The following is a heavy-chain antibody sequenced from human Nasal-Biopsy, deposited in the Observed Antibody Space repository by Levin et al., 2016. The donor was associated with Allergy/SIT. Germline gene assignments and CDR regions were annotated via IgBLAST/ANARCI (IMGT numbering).Heavy chain of an antibody. D-gene: IGHD3-10*01. CDR1: GFTLSDYG. CDR2: ISYDGRNQ. Sequence: GESLKISCSAAGFTLSDYGMHWVRQAPGKGLEWVALISYDGRNQDYADSVKGRLTISRDTSRNILYLQLNSLRAEDTAVYYCARVAHSTMAPSLDFWGQGTTVTVSS. CDR3: ARVAHSTMAPSLDF. J-gene: IGHJ6*02. V-gene: IGHV3-33*01.